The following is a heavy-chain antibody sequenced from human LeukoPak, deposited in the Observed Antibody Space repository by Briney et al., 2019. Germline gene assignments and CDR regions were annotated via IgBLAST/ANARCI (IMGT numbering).Heavy chain of an antibody. V-gene: IGHV3-7*03. CDR1: GFTYGDHW. D-gene: IGHD2-15*01. Sequence: GGSLRLSCVASGFTYGDHWMSWVRQTPGKGLEWVATIRKDGKEQKYVDSVKGRFTISRDNTKNLLFLQMDSLRAEDTALYYCARDAVSGANDYWGQGTLVIVSS. CDR2: IRKDGKEQ. J-gene: IGHJ4*02. CDR3: ARDAVSGANDY.